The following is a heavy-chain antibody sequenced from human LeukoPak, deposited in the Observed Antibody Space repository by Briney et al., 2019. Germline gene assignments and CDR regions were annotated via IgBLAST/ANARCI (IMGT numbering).Heavy chain of an antibody. CDR1: GYTFTGYY. D-gene: IGHD3-10*01. CDR3: AILLRSGSYMASNWFDP. Sequence: GASVKVSCKASGYTFTGYYMHWVRQAPGQGLEWMGWINPNSGGTNYAQKFQGRVTMTRDTSISTAYMELSRLRSDDTAVYYCAILLRSGSYMASNWFDPWGQGTLITVSP. V-gene: IGHV1-2*02. J-gene: IGHJ5*02. CDR2: INPNSGGT.